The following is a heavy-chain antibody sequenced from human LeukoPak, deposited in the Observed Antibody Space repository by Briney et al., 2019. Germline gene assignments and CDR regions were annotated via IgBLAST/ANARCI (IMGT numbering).Heavy chain of an antibody. CDR1: GGSISSYY. V-gene: IGHV4-59*12. J-gene: IGHJ4*02. CDR2: IYYSGST. CDR3: ARWNCSSTSCSPFFDY. D-gene: IGHD2-2*01. Sequence: SETLSLTCTVSGGSISSYYWSWIRQPPGKGLEWIGYIYYSGSTNYNPSLKSRVTISVDKPKNQVSLKLSSVTAADTAVYYCARWNCSSTSCSPFFDYWGQGTLVTVSS.